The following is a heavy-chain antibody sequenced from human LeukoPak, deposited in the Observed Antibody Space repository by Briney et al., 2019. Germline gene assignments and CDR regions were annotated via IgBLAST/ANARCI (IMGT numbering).Heavy chain of an antibody. D-gene: IGHD3-10*01. Sequence: SQTLSLTCVVSGDSISSGAYSWSWIRQPPGKGLEWIGYIFHTGSTFYNPSLKSRVTISLDNSKNQFSLRLSSVTAADTAVYYCARELWFANAPGSWLDPWGQGTLVTVSS. CDR2: IFHTGST. V-gene: IGHV4-30-2*01. CDR3: ARELWFANAPGSWLDP. J-gene: IGHJ5*02. CDR1: GDSISSGAYS.